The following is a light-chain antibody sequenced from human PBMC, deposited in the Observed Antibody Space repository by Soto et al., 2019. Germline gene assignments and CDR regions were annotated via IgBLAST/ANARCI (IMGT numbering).Light chain of an antibody. Sequence: EIVMTQSPATLSVSPGERATLSCKASQSFSRNLAWYQQKPGQAPRLLIYGASTRSTGIPARFSGSGSGTEFTSTISRLQAEAFAVYNCQQYNKGPWTFDQGTKGEIK. CDR3: QQYNKGPWT. CDR2: GAS. CDR1: QSFSRN. J-gene: IGKJ1*01. V-gene: IGKV3-15*01.